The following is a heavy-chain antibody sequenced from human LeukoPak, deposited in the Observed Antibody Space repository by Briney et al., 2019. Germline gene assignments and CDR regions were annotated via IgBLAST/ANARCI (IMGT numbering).Heavy chain of an antibody. V-gene: IGHV4-61*08. J-gene: IGHJ4*02. Sequence: SETLSLTCTVSGDSISTGGYYWSWIRQPPGKGLEWIGYIYYSGSTNYNPSLKSRVTISVDTSKNQFSLKLSSVTAADTAVYYCARVYYDILTGPDHFDYWGQGTLVTVSS. CDR1: GDSISTGGYY. CDR2: IYYSGST. D-gene: IGHD3-9*01. CDR3: ARVYYDILTGPDHFDY.